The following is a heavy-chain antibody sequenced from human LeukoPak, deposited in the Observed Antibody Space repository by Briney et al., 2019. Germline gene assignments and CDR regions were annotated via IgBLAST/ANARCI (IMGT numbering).Heavy chain of an antibody. D-gene: IGHD4-17*01. CDR3: ARDGFTVTTPDYNYGMDV. CDR1: GFRFCSYG. V-gene: IGHV3-30*02. J-gene: IGHJ6*02. Sequence: PGGSLRHSCAASGFRFCSYGMHWVRQAPGKGLEWVAFIWYDGSNKYYGDSVKGRFTISRDNSKNTLYLQLTSLGADATAFYYCARDGFTVTTPDYNYGMDVWGQGATVTVSS. CDR2: IWYDGSNK.